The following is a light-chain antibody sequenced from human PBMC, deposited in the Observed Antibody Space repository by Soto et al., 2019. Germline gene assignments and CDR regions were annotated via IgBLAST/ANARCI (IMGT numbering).Light chain of an antibody. V-gene: IGKV4-1*01. J-gene: IGKJ4*01. CDR1: QSLLYSSKNKNY. CDR3: QQYYTTPLLT. CDR2: WAS. Sequence: DIVMTQSPDSLAVSLGERAVINCKTSQSLLYSSKNKNYLAWYQQKPGQPPKLLIYWASTRESGVPDRFSGSGSATDFTLTISSLQAEDVAVYYCQQYYTTPLLTFGGGTKVEIK.